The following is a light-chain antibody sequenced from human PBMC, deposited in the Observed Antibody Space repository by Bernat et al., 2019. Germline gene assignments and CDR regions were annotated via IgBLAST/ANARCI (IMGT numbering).Light chain of an antibody. CDR1: SSNIGNDY. V-gene: IGLV1-51*02. CDR2: ENN. J-gene: IGLJ3*02. CDR3: GTWDSSLSVGV. Sequence: QSVLTQPASVSAAPGQKVTISCSGTSSNIGNDYVSWYQQVPGTAPRLLIYENNKRPSGIPDRFSGSKSGTSATLGITGLQTGDEADYYCGTWDSSLSVGVFGGGTKLTVL.